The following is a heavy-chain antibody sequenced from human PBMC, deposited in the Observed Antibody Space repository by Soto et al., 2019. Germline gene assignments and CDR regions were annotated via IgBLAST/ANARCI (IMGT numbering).Heavy chain of an antibody. CDR3: TTRGPNWTSDY. CDR1: GFMFSNAY. J-gene: IGHJ4*02. Sequence: EVQLVESGGGLVEPGGSLRLSCAASGFMFSNAYMTWVRQTPGKGLEWVGRVKSKTDGGTIDYAAPVKDRFTISGNDSKNTLYLQMNSLKTEDTAVYYCTTRGPNWTSDYWGQGTLVTVSS. CDR2: VKSKTDGGTI. V-gene: IGHV3-15*01. D-gene: IGHD3-10*01.